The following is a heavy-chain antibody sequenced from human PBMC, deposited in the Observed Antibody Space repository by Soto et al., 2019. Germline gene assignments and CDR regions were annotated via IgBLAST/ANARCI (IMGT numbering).Heavy chain of an antibody. Sequence: QVQLQESGPGLVKPSETLSLTCTVSGGSISSYYWSWIRQPPGKGLEWIGYIYYSGSTNYNPSLKSRVTISVDTSKNQFSLKLSSVTAADTAVYYCARVTTVTSYYYYGMDVWGQGTTVTVSS. CDR2: IYYSGST. CDR3: ARVTTVTSYYYYGMDV. CDR1: GGSISSYY. J-gene: IGHJ6*02. D-gene: IGHD4-17*01. V-gene: IGHV4-59*01.